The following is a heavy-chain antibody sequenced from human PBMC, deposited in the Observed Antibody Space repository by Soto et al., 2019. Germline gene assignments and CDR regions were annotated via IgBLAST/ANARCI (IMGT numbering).Heavy chain of an antibody. Sequence: GGSLRLSCAASGFTFDDYAMHWVRQAPGKGLEWVSGITWNSGNKGYADSVKGRFTISRDNAKNSLYLQMNSLRAEDTALYYCAKCEAYDLLSGFDYWGQGTLVTVSS. D-gene: IGHD3-3*01. CDR1: GFTFDDYA. CDR2: ITWNSGNK. J-gene: IGHJ4*02. CDR3: AKCEAYDLLSGFDY. V-gene: IGHV3-9*01.